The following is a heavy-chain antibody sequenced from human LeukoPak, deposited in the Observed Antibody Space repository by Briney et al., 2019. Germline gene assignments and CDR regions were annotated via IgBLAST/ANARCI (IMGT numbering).Heavy chain of an antibody. Sequence: ASVKVSCKASGYTFTSYGISWVRQAPGQGLEWMGWISAYNGNTNYAQKLQGRVTMTRNTSISTAYMELSSLRSEDTAVYYCARRLGSRAEFDYWGQGTLVTVSS. D-gene: IGHD2-2*01. V-gene: IGHV1-18*01. CDR3: ARRLGSRAEFDY. CDR1: GYTFTSYG. CDR2: ISAYNGNT. J-gene: IGHJ4*02.